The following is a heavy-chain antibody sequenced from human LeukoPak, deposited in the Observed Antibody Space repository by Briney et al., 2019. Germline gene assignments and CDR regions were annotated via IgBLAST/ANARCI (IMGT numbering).Heavy chain of an antibody. CDR2: IYYTGSV. CDR3: ARDHSYYFGSQTSTLDV. Sequence: SETLSLTCTVSGASISTGGFYWTWIRQPPGEGLEWIGYIYYTGSVDYNASLKSRLTISLDTSKNRFSLKLNSVTAADTAVYYCARDHSYYFGSQTSTLDVWGQGTAVTVSS. V-gene: IGHV4-31*03. J-gene: IGHJ6*02. CDR1: GASISTGGFY. D-gene: IGHD3-10*01.